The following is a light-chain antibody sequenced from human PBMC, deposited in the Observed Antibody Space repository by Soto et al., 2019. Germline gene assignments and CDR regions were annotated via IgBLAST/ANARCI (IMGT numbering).Light chain of an antibody. V-gene: IGKV3-11*01. CDR3: QQRSNWPPT. CDR2: DAS. J-gene: IGKJ3*01. Sequence: EIVLTQSPATLSLSPGERATLSCRASQSVSSYLAWYQQKPGQAPRLLIYDASNRATGIPARFSGSGSGTGFTLTSSSLEPEDCTVYYCQQRSNWPPTFGPGTKVDIK. CDR1: QSVSSY.